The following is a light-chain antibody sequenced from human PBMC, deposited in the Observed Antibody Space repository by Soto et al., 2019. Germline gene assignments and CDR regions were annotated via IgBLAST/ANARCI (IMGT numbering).Light chain of an antibody. V-gene: IGKV3-11*01. CDR1: QSVSSY. J-gene: IGKJ5*01. CDR2: DAS. Sequence: IVLTQAPGTLSLSPGEGATLSCRASQSVSSYLAWYQQKPGQAPRLLIYDASNRATGTPARFSGSGSGTDFTLTISSLDPDDFAVYYCQQRSNWPITFGQGTRLEIK. CDR3: QQRSNWPIT.